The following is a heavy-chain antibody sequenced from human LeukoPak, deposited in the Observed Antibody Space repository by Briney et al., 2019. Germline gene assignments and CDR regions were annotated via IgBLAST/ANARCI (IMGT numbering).Heavy chain of an antibody. CDR1: GYTFTSYY. D-gene: IGHD4-23*01. V-gene: IGHV1-46*01. Sequence: ASVKVSCKASGYTFTSYYMHWVRQAPGQGLELMGIINPSGGSTSYAQKFQGRVTMTRDTSTSTVYMELSSLRSEDTAVYYCARGEINYGGHSLDFDYWGQGTLVTVSS. CDR2: INPSGGST. CDR3: ARGEINYGGHSLDFDY. J-gene: IGHJ4*02.